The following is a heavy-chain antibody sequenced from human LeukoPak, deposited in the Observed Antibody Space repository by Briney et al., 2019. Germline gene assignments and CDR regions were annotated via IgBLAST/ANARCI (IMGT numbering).Heavy chain of an antibody. V-gene: IGHV3-74*01. Sequence: PGGSLRLSCAASGFTFSTHWMYWVRQAPGKELVWVSRISGDGSMTSYADSVKGRFTISRDNAKDTLFLQMTSLSVEDTAVYSCASLLTPYHGSGGGGVDVWGQGTTVTVSS. J-gene: IGHJ6*02. CDR3: ASLLTPYHGSGGGGVDV. CDR1: GFTFSTHW. D-gene: IGHD3-10*01. CDR2: ISGDGSMT.